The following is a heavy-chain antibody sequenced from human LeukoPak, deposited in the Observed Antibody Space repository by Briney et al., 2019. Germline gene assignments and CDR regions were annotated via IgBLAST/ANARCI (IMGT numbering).Heavy chain of an antibody. CDR1: GYTFTGYY. V-gene: IGHV1-18*04. Sequence: ASVKVSCKASGYTFTGYYMHWVRQAPGQGLEWMGWISAYNGNTNYAQKLQGRVTMTTDTSTSTAYMELRSLRSDDTAVYYCARDLGSSSWVTYYYYYYGMDVWGQGTTVTVSS. CDR2: ISAYNGNT. CDR3: ARDLGSSSWVTYYYYYYGMDV. D-gene: IGHD6-13*01. J-gene: IGHJ6*02.